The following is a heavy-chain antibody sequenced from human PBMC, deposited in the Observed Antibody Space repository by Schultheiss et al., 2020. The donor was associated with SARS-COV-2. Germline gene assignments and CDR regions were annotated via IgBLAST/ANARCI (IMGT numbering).Heavy chain of an antibody. CDR2: ISGSGGST. CDR1: GFTFSSYA. J-gene: IGHJ4*02. CDR3: AKGPRAAPTTFDY. D-gene: IGHD6-13*01. Sequence: GESLKISCAASGFTFSSYAMSWVRQAPGKGLEWVSAISGSGGSTYYADSVKGRFTISRDNSKNTLYLQMNSLRAEDTAVYYCAKGPRAAPTTFDYWGQGTLVTVSS. V-gene: IGHV3-23*01.